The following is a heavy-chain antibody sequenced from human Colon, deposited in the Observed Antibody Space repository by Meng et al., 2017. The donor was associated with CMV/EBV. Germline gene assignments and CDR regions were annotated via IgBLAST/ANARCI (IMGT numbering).Heavy chain of an antibody. J-gene: IGHJ4*02. Sequence: VRVGGSGGGLGQAGGFLGLSCAASGFIVSINYMNWVRQAPGKGLEWVSVIFTDDRTYYADSVKGRFTISRDDSKNTVSLQMNSLRAEDTAVYYCAREYFYDKGRRSFDLWGQGTLVTVSS. CDR1: GFIVSINY. V-gene: IGHV3-66*01. CDR2: IFTDDRT. D-gene: IGHD3-22*01. CDR3: AREYFYDKGRRSFDL.